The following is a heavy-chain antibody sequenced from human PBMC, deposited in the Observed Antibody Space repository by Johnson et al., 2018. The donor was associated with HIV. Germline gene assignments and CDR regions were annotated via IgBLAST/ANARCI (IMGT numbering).Heavy chain of an antibody. V-gene: IGHV3-11*04. Sequence: QVQLVESGGGVVQPGRSLRLSCAASRFIFSDYYMSWIRQAPGKGLEWVSYISSSGNSMYYADSVKGRFTISRDNAKNSLYLQMNILRAEDTAVYYCARVRGGTGHGAFDIWGQGTMVTVSS. CDR1: RFIFSDYY. CDR2: ISSSGNSM. J-gene: IGHJ3*02. CDR3: ARVRGGTGHGAFDI.